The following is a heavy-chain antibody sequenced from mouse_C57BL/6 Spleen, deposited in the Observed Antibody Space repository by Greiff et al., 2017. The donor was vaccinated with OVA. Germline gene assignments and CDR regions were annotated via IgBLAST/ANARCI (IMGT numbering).Heavy chain of an antibody. CDR1: GFTFSSYA. CDR3: TREMGSSAWFAY. D-gene: IGHD1-3*01. V-gene: IGHV5-9-1*02. CDR2: ISSGGDYI. Sequence: EVQGVESGEGLVKPGGSLKLSCAASGFTFSSYAMSWVRQTPEKRLEWVAYISSGGDYIYYADTVKGRFTISRDNARNTLYLQMSSLKSEDTAMYYCTREMGSSAWFAYWGQGTLVTVSA. J-gene: IGHJ3*01.